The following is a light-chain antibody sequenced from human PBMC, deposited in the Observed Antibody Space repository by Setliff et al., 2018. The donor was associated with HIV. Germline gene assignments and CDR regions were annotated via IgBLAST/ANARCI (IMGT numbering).Light chain of an antibody. CDR3: CSNTGSNTYV. CDR2: QST. Sequence: QSVLTQPASVSGSPGQSITISCPGTSSDIGRYNLVSWYQQYQANAPKLMIYQSTKRPAGASNRFSGSKSGNTVSLTISGLQAEDEADYYCCSNTGSNTYVCGSGTKVTVL. CDR1: SSDIGRYNL. V-gene: IGLV2-23*01. J-gene: IGLJ1*01.